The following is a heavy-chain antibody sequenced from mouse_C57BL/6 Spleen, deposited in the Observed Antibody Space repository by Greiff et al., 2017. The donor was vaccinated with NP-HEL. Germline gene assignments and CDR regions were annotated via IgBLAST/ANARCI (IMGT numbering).Heavy chain of an antibody. CDR3: ASSSLYAMDY. CDR2: IYPGSGNT. Sequence: QVQLQQSGPELVKPGASVKISCKASGYSFTSYYIHWVKQRPGQGLEWIGWIYPGSGNTKYNEKFKGKATLTADTSSSTAYMQLSSLTSEDSAVYYCASSSLYAMDYWGQGTSVTVSS. D-gene: IGHD1-1*01. J-gene: IGHJ4*01. CDR1: GYSFTSYY. V-gene: IGHV1-66*01.